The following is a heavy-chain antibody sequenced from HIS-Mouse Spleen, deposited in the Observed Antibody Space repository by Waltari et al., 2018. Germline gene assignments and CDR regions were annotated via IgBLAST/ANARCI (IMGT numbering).Heavy chain of an antibody. J-gene: IGHJ2*01. D-gene: IGHD6-13*01. CDR1: GGSLSSSSYY. CDR3: AREIPYSSSWYDWYFDL. CDR2: IYYSGST. Sequence: QLQLQESGPGLVKPSETLSLTCTVSGGSLSSSSYYCGWIRQPPGKGLEWIGSIYYSGSTSYNPSLKSRVTISVDTSKNQFSLKLSSVTAADTAVYYCAREIPYSSSWYDWYFDLWGRGTLVTVSS. V-gene: IGHV4-39*07.